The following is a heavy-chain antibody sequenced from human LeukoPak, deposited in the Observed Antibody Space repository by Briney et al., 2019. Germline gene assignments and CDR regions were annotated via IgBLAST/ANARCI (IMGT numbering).Heavy chain of an antibody. J-gene: IGHJ4*02. Sequence: GGSLRLSCAASGFTFSSYAMTWVRQPPGKGLEWVSTISGSGGRTYYADSVKGRFTISRDNSKNTLYLQMNSLRAEDTAVYYCAKVRFGVTARYYFDYWGQGTLVTVSS. CDR3: AKVRFGVTARYYFDY. CDR1: GFTFSSYA. D-gene: IGHD3-10*01. V-gene: IGHV3-23*01. CDR2: ISGSGGRT.